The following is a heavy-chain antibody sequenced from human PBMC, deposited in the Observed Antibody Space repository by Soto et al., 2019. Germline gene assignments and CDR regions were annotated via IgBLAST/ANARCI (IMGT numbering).Heavy chain of an antibody. J-gene: IGHJ4*02. V-gene: IGHV4-34*04. CDR3: ARGLRSWTYYFDY. D-gene: IGHD6-13*01. CDR2: INHSGST. Sequence: QVQLQQWGARLLKPSETLSLTCAVYGGSFGGYYWSWIRQPPGKGLEWIGEINHSGSTNNNPSLKSRATISVDTSKNQFDTELSSGTVADTAVYYCARGLRSWTYYFDYWGQVINVTVSS. CDR1: GGSFGGYY.